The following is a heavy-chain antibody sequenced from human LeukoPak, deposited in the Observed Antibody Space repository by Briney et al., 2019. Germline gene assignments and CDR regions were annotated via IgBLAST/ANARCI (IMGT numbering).Heavy chain of an antibody. V-gene: IGHV3-7*03. CDR3: ARAQTYGDYRLLLDY. CDR1: EFTFSNYW. D-gene: IGHD4-17*01. CDR2: IQKDGSQK. Sequence: PGGSLRLSCAASEFTFSNYWMSWVRQAPGKGLEWVASIQKDGSQKYYLESVKGRFTISRDNTKNSLYLQMNSLRAEDTALYYCARAQTYGDYRLLLDYWGQGTLVTVSS. J-gene: IGHJ4*02.